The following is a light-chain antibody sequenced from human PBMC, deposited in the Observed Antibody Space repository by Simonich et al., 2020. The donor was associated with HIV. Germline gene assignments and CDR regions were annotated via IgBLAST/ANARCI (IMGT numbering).Light chain of an antibody. V-gene: IGLV2-8*01. J-gene: IGLJ2*01. CDR2: EVS. Sequence: QSALTQPASVSGSPGQSITISCTGTSSDVGGYNYVSWYQQHPGKAPKLMIYEVSTRPSGVPDRFSGSKSGNTASLTVSGLQAEDEADYYCSSYVGTNSVFGGGTKLTVL. CDR1: SSDVGGYNY. CDR3: SSYVGTNSV.